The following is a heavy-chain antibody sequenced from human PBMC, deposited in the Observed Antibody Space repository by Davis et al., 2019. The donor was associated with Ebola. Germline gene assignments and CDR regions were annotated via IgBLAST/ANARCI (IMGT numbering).Heavy chain of an antibody. J-gene: IGHJ6*02. V-gene: IGHV3-21*01. CDR3: ARDLQLERDYYYYGMDV. D-gene: IGHD1-1*01. CDR1: GFTFSSYA. CDR2: ISSSSYI. Sequence: GESLKIPCAASGFTFSSYAMSWVRQAPGKGLEWVSSISSSSYIYYADSVKGRFTISRDNAKNSLYLQMNSLRAEDTAVYYCARDLQLERDYYYYGMDVWGQGTTVTVSS.